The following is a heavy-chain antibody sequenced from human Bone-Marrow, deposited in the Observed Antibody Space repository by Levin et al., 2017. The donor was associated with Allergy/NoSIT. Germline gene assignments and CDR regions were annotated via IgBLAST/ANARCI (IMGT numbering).Heavy chain of an antibody. V-gene: IGHV4-34*01. D-gene: IGHD3-10*01. CDR3: VRKYYYGSASYVNKPYMDV. J-gene: IGHJ6*03. CDR2: INHSGST. Sequence: KTSETLSLTCAVSGGSFGGYFWTWIRQTPGKGLEWIGEINHSGSTTYNPSLKSRVTMSVDTSKKQFSLNLTSVTAADTAVYYCVRKYYYGSASYVNKPYMDVWGKGTTVTVSS. CDR1: GGSFGGYF.